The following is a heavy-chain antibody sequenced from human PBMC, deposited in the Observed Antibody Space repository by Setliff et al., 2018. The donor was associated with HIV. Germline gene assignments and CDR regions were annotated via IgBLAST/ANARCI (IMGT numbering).Heavy chain of an antibody. J-gene: IGHJ6*02. Sequence: GGSLRLSCAASGFTVSSNYMTWVRQAPGKGLEWVSVIYSGGRTNYADSVKGRFTISRDNSKNTLYLQMNDLRAEDTAVYYCARGGDIVAVPAPMSYGMDVWGQGTTVTVSS. CDR1: GFTVSSNY. CDR2: IYSGGRT. V-gene: IGHV3-53*01. D-gene: IGHD2-2*01. CDR3: ARGGDIVAVPAPMSYGMDV.